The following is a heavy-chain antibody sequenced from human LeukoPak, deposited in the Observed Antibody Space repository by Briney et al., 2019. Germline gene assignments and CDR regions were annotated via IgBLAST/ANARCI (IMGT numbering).Heavy chain of an antibody. CDR3: ARDRMDFWSGGLIDY. CDR1: GDIVSSNSAG. D-gene: IGHD3-3*01. J-gene: IGHJ4*02. V-gene: IGHV6-1*01. Sequence: SQTLSLTCAISGDIVSSNSAGWNWIRLSPSRGLEWLGMTYYRSKWYNDYAVSVKSRITINPGTSKNQFSLQLNSVTPEDTAVYYCARDRMDFWSGGLIDYWGQGTLVTVSS. CDR2: TYYRSKWYN.